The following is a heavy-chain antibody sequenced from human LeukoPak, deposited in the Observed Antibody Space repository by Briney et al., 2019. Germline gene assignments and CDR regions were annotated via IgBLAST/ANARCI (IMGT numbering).Heavy chain of an antibody. J-gene: IGHJ5*02. D-gene: IGHD3-3*01. Sequence: ASVKVSCKVSGYTLTELSMHWVRQAPGKGLEWMGGFDPEDGETIYAQKFQGRVTMTEDTSTDTAYMELSSLRSEDTVVYYCATELITIFGVAQERGFDPWGQGTLVTVSS. CDR2: FDPEDGET. CDR1: GYTLTELS. CDR3: ATELITIFGVAQERGFDP. V-gene: IGHV1-24*01.